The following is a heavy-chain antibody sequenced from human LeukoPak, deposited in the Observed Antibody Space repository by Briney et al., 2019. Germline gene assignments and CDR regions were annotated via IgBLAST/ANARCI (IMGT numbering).Heavy chain of an antibody. Sequence: SETLSLTCTVSGGSISSYYWSWIRQPPGKGLEWIGYIYYSGSTNCNPSLKSRVTISVDTSKNQFSLKLSSVTAADTAVYYCARGRITIFGVVIMYDYWGQGTLVTVSS. V-gene: IGHV4-59*01. D-gene: IGHD3-3*01. CDR3: ARGRITIFGVVIMYDY. CDR2: IYYSGST. J-gene: IGHJ4*02. CDR1: GGSISSYY.